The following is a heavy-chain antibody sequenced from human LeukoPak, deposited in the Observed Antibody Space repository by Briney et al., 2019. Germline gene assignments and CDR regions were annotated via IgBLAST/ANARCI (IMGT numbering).Heavy chain of an antibody. CDR1: GGSISRYY. CDR3: ARGARAGYNLEPFDY. V-gene: IGHV4-59*08. CDR2: IYCGGST. D-gene: IGHD5-24*01. Sequence: SETLSLTCTVSGGSISRYYWSWVRQPPGKGLECIWYIYCGGSTKYNPSLKSRVTISEDTYKKQFSLKLRSVTAADTAVYYCARGARAGYNLEPFDYWGQGTLVTVSS. J-gene: IGHJ4*02.